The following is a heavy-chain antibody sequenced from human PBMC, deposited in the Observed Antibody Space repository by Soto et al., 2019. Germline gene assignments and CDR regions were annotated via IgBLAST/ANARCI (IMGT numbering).Heavy chain of an antibody. V-gene: IGHV5-51*01. CDR2: IYPSNSYI. D-gene: IGHD2-2*01. J-gene: IGHJ6*02. Sequence: GGSLNTPCQSPGYSFTNHWIPWVREMPGKGLEWMGVIYPSNSYIRYRPSFQGQITISVDKSISTAYLQWSSLKASDTATYYCARQDYSNYRGGMDVWGQGATVTVSS. CDR1: GYSFTNHW. CDR3: ARQDYSNYRGGMDV.